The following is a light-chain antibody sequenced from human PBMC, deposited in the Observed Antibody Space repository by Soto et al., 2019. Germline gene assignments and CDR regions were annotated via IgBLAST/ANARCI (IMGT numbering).Light chain of an antibody. J-gene: IGKJ1*01. Sequence: DIQMTQSPSILSASVGDRVTISCRASQSISTWLAWFQQIPGKAPNLLIYKASNLQSGVPSRFSGSGSETDFTLTISSLQPDDFAAYYCQQYHSYPWTFGQGTRVDVK. V-gene: IGKV1-5*03. CDR3: QQYHSYPWT. CDR2: KAS. CDR1: QSISTW.